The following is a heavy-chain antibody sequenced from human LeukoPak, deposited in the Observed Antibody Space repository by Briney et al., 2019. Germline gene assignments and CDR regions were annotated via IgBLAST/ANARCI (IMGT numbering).Heavy chain of an antibody. J-gene: IGHJ4*02. V-gene: IGHV3-74*01. Sequence: RGTPRHSSAAPGFPFSTYWMLWVRHPPGPGLSLVSRINSDGSSTCYENSVKGRFTISRDNAKNTLYLHTNNLSAEHTTVYYCARDGRYCSGGICHGFDYWGQGTLVSVSS. CDR2: INSDGSST. D-gene: IGHD2-15*01. CDR3: ARDGRYCSGGICHGFDY. CDR1: GFPFSTYW.